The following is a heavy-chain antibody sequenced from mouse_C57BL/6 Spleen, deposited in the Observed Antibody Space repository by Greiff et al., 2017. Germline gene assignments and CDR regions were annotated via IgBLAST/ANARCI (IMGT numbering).Heavy chain of an antibody. CDR1: GYTFTDYY. Sequence: QVQLKQSGAELVRPGASVKLSCKASGYTFTDYYINWVKQRPGQGLEWIARIYPGSGNTYYNEKFKGKATLTAEKSSSTAYMQLSSLTSEDSAVYFCASGIYYDYVYFDVWGTGTTVTVSS. D-gene: IGHD2-4*01. CDR2: IYPGSGNT. CDR3: ASGIYYDYVYFDV. J-gene: IGHJ1*03. V-gene: IGHV1-76*01.